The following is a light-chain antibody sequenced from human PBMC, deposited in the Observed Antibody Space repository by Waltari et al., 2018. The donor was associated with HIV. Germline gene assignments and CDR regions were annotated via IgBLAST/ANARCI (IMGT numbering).Light chain of an antibody. CDR1: SIALGGYSC. CDR2: DVS. J-gene: IGLJ2*01. CDR3: SSYTSSHVV. Sequence: QSSLTQPASVSGSPGLSITIPCTGASIALGGYSCVSWSQQHPGKAPKLMIYDVSNRPSGVSNRFSGSKSGNTASLTISGLQAEDEADYYCSSYTSSHVVFGGGTKLTVL. V-gene: IGLV2-14*01.